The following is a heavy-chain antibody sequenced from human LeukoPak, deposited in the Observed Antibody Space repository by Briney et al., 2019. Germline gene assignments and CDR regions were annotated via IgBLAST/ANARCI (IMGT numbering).Heavy chain of an antibody. V-gene: IGHV4-61*08. CDR1: GGSISSGDYY. D-gene: IGHD2-15*01. CDR3: ARGHDGVVGWFAP. J-gene: IGHJ5*02. Sequence: DPSETLSLTCTVSGGSISSGDYYWIWIRQPPGKGLEWIGHISYSGSTNYNPSLKSRVTISVDTSKNQFSLRVTSVTAADTAVYYCARGHDGVVGWFAPWGRGTLVTVSS. CDR2: ISYSGST.